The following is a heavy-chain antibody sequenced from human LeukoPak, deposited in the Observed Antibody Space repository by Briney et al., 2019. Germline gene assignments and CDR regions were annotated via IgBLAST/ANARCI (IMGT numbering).Heavy chain of an antibody. CDR1: GGSFSGYY. CDR2: INHSGST. J-gene: IGHJ5*02. D-gene: IGHD6-19*01. Sequence: PSETLSLTCAVYGGSFSGYYWSWIRQPPGKGLEWIGEINHSGSTNYNPSLKSRVTISVGTSKNQFSLKLSSVTAADTAVYYCARRAAGRYNNWFDPWGQGTLVTVSS. CDR3: ARRAAGRYNNWFDP. V-gene: IGHV4-34*01.